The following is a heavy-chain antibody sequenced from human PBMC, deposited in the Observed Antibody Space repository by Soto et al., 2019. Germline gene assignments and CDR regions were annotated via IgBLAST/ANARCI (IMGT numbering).Heavy chain of an antibody. J-gene: IGHJ6*03. CDR1: GGSISTYY. Sequence: SETLSLTCTVSGGSISTYYWSWIRQPPGKGLEYIGYIYYSGSTNYNPSLKSRVTISVDTSKNQFSLKLSSVTAADTAVYYCARVAYYGSGSRNYYYMDVWGKGTTVTVSS. D-gene: IGHD3-10*01. V-gene: IGHV4-59*08. CDR3: ARVAYYGSGSRNYYYMDV. CDR2: IYYSGST.